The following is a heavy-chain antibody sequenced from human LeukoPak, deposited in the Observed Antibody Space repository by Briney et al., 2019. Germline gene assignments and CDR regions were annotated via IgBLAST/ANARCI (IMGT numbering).Heavy chain of an antibody. CDR2: INDVSADI. Sequence: GGSLRLSCAASEFTFSLYAMNWVRQAPGKGLEWVSYINDVSADIHYADSVKGRFNISRDNARNTLYLQMNSLRDEDTAVYYCARDTYQPGRIDSWGQGTLVIVSS. CDR3: ARDTYQPGRIDS. CDR1: EFTFSLYA. D-gene: IGHD2-2*01. J-gene: IGHJ4*02. V-gene: IGHV3-21*05.